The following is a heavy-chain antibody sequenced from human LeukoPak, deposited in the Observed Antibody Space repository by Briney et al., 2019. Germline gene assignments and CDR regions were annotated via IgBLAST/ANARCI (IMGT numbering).Heavy chain of an antibody. J-gene: IGHJ4*02. CDR3: ARDPYYYDSSGYSHFDY. D-gene: IGHD3-22*01. CDR1: GFTLSIYS. Sequence: PGGSLRLSCAASGFTLSIYSMNWVRQAPGKGLEWVSTISSSSSNIYYADSVKGRFTISRDNAKNSLYLQMNSLRAEDTAAYYCARDPYYYDSSGYSHFDYWGQGTLVTVPS. V-gene: IGHV3-21*01. CDR2: ISSSSSNI.